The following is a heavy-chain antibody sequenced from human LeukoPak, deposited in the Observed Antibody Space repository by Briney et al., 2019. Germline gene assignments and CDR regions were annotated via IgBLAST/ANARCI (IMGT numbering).Heavy chain of an antibody. CDR3: ARDYYDSSGYYHGGH. Sequence: ASVKVSCKASGYSFTSYGIHWVRQAPGQGLEWMGIINPSGSSTTYAQNFQGRVTMTGDTSTGTAYMELSSLRSEDTAVYYCARDYYDSSGYYHGGHWGQGTLVTVSS. V-gene: IGHV1-46*01. CDR1: GYSFTSYG. J-gene: IGHJ4*02. D-gene: IGHD3-22*01. CDR2: INPSGSST.